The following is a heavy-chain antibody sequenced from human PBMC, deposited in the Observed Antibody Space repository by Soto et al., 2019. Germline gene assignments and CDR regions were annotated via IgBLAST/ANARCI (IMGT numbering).Heavy chain of an antibody. D-gene: IGHD3-3*01. CDR1: GFSFAGYA. CDR2: VSGGGAST. CDR3: AKTQTFNGYYGGFDA. Sequence: GSLRLSCAATGFSFAGYALTWVRQAPGKGLEWLSAVSGGGASTYYADSVRGQFSISRDVSGNMIYLQLNRLTAGDTATYYCAKTQTFNGYYGGFDAWGQGTRVTVSS. V-gene: IGHV3-23*01. J-gene: IGHJ4*02.